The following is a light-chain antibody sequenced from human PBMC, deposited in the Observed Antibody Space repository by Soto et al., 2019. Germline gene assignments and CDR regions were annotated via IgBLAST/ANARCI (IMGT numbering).Light chain of an antibody. Sequence: QSVLTQPASVSGSPGQSITISCTGTSSDVGGHDFVSWYQHHPGKAPKVMIYGVSNRPSGVSSRFSGSKSGNTASLTISGLQAEDEADYYCSSYTTSRTWVFGGGTQLTVL. J-gene: IGLJ3*02. CDR1: SSDVGGHDF. CDR2: GVS. V-gene: IGLV2-14*01. CDR3: SSYTTSRTWV.